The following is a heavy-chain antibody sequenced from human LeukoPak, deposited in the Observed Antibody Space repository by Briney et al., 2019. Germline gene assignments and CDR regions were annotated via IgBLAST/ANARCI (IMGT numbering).Heavy chain of an antibody. CDR2: IVVGRDNT. J-gene: IGHJ3*02. CDR1: GFTFTKSA. Sequence: ASVKVSCKASGFTFTKSAVQWVRQARGQRLEWIGWIVVGRDNTNCAQEFQERVTISRDMSTGTAYMELGSLRSEDTAVYYCAATSVGATINDAFDIWGQGTMVTVSS. V-gene: IGHV1-58*01. D-gene: IGHD1-26*01. CDR3: AATSVGATINDAFDI.